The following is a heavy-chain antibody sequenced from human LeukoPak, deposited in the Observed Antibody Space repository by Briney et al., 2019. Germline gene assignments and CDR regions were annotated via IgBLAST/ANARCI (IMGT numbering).Heavy chain of an antibody. CDR2: ISGSGGST. CDR3: AKDLDYGSGSYHFDY. CDR1: GFTFSSYA. Sequence: GGPLRLSCAASGFTFSSYALSWVRQAPGKXLEWVSVISGSGGSTYYADSVKGRFTISRDNSKKTLYLQMNSLRAEDTAVYYCAKDLDYGSGSYHFDYWGQGTLVTVSS. J-gene: IGHJ4*02. V-gene: IGHV3-23*01. D-gene: IGHD3-10*01.